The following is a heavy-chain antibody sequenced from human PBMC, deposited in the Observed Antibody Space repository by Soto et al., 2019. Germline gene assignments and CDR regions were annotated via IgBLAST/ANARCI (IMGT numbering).Heavy chain of an antibody. V-gene: IGHV3-53*04. J-gene: IGHJ3*02. CDR2: IYSGGST. Sequence: EVQLVESGGGLVQPGGSLRLSCAASGFTVSSNYMSWVRQAPGKGLEWVSVIYSGGSTYYADSVKGRFTISRHNSKTPLYLQMNSLRAEEAAVYCCASGTYGSGGSSFSGGAAFDIGGQGTMVTVSS. CDR1: GFTVSSNY. D-gene: IGHD2-15*01. CDR3: ASGTYGSGGSSFSGGAAFDI.